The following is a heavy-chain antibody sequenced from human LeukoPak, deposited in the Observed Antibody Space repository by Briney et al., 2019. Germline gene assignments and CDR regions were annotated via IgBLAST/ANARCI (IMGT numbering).Heavy chain of an antibody. J-gene: IGHJ6*02. D-gene: IGHD2-2*01. Sequence: SETLSLTCTVSGGSISSYYWSWIRQPPGKGLEWIGYIYYSGSTNYNPSLKSRVTISVDTSKNQFSLKLSSVTAADTAVYYCARGSYTGIPDLNYYYYGMDVWGQGTTVTVSS. CDR2: IYYSGST. V-gene: IGHV4-59*12. CDR3: ARGSYTGIPDLNYYYYGMDV. CDR1: GGSISSYY.